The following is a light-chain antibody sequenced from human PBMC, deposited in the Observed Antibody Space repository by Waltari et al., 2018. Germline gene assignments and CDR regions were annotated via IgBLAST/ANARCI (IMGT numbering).Light chain of an antibody. Sequence: EVVLTQSPGTLSLSPGERATLSCRASQSVSRALAWYQQKPGQAPRLLSYGASIRATGIPDRFSGSGSGTDFSLTISRLEPADSAMYYCQHYVRLPATFGQGTKVEIK. CDR1: QSVSRA. J-gene: IGKJ1*01. V-gene: IGKV3-20*01. CDR3: QHYVRLPAT. CDR2: GAS.